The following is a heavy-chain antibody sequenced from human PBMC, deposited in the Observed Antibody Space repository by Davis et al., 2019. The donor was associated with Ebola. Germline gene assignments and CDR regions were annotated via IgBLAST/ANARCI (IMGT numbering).Heavy chain of an antibody. J-gene: IGHJ4*02. Sequence: ASVKVSCKASGYTFTSYGISWVRQAPGQGLEWMGIINPSGGSTSYAQKFQGRVTMTRDTSISTAYMELSRLRSDDTAVYYCAREGGIVGATSPDYWGQGTLVTVSS. D-gene: IGHD1-26*01. CDR2: INPSGGST. V-gene: IGHV1-46*01. CDR1: GYTFTSYG. CDR3: AREGGIVGATSPDY.